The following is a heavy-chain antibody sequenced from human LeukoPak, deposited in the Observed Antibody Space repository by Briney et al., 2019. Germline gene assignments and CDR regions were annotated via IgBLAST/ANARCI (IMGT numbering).Heavy chain of an antibody. CDR1: GFTVSSYW. J-gene: IGHJ3*02. V-gene: IGHV3-7*01. CDR3: ARPRAAIPFDAFDI. D-gene: IGHD2-2*02. CDR2: IKQDGSEK. Sequence: GGSLRLSCAASGFTVSSYWMSWVRQAPGKGLEWVANIKQDGSEKYYVDSVKGRFTISRDNAKSSLYLQMNSLRAEDTAVYYCARPRAAIPFDAFDIWGQGTMVTVSS.